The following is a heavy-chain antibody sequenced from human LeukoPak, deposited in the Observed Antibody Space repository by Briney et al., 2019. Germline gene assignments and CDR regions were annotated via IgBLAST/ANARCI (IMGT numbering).Heavy chain of an antibody. Sequence: GRSLRLSCAASGFTFSSYAMHWVRQAPGKGLEWVAVISYDGSNKYYADSVKGRFTISRDNSKNTLYLQMNSLRAEDTAVYYCARDVSPWFGEGYFDYWGQGTLVTVSS. J-gene: IGHJ4*02. CDR2: ISYDGSNK. V-gene: IGHV3-30-3*01. CDR1: GFTFSSYA. D-gene: IGHD3-10*01. CDR3: ARDVSPWFGEGYFDY.